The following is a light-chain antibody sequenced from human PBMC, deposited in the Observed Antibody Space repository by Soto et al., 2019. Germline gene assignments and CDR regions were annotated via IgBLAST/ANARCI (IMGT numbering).Light chain of an antibody. CDR1: HSISSY. J-gene: IGKJ5*01. Sequence: EIVLTQSPATLSLSPGERATLSCRASHSISSYLGWYQQRPGQAPRLLIYDVSNRSTGIPARFSGSGSGTDFTLTTSSLQPEDFAVYYCQQRSIWPPITFGQGTRLEI. CDR3: QQRSIWPPIT. CDR2: DVS. V-gene: IGKV3-11*01.